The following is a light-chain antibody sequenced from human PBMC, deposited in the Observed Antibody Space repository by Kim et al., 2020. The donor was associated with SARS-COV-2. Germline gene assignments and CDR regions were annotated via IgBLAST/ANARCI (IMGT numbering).Light chain of an antibody. V-gene: IGLV3-1*01. Sequence: SYELTQPPSVSVSPGQTASITCYGDKLGDKYACWYQQKPGQSPVLVIYQDNKRPSGIPERFSGSNSGNTATLTISGTQAMDEADYYCQAWDRSTYVFGTGTKVTVL. CDR1: KLGDKY. CDR3: QAWDRSTYV. J-gene: IGLJ1*01. CDR2: QDN.